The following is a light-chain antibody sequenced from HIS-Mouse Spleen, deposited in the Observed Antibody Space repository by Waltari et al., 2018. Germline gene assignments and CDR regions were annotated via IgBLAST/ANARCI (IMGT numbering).Light chain of an antibody. CDR1: SGLNVGTYR. J-gene: IGLJ2*01. Sequence: QAVLTPPSSLSASPGASASLPCTLRSGLNVGTYRIYCYQQKPGSPPQYLLRYKSDSDKQQGSGVPSRFSGSKDASANAGILLISGLQSEDEADYYCMIWHSSAVVFGGGTKLTVL. V-gene: IGLV5-45*02. CDR3: MIWHSSAVV. CDR2: YKSDSDK.